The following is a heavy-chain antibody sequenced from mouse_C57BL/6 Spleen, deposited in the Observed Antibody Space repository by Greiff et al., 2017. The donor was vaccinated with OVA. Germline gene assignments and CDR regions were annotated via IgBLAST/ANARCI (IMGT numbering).Heavy chain of an antibody. V-gene: IGHV1-74*01. CDR2: IHPSDSDT. J-gene: IGHJ2*01. D-gene: IGHD3-2*02. CDR3: ANLQTDQAHDD. CDR1: GYTFTSYW. Sequence: VQLQQPGAELVKPGASVKVSCKASGYTFTSYWMHWVKQRPGQGLEWIGRIHPSDSDTNYNQKFKGKATLTVDKSSSTAYMQLRSLTSEDSAVYYCANLQTDQAHDDWGTGTTLTVSS.